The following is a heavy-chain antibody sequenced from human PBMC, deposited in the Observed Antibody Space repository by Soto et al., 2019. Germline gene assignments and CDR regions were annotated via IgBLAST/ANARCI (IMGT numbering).Heavy chain of an antibody. Sequence: PSETLSLTCTVSGGSIDYYYWSWIRQPPGKGLEWIGYIYHSGSTNYSPSLKSRVTMSVDTSKNHFSLKLTSVTAADTAVYYCARGSGITVFGVIRPVDYWGQGTRVTSPQ. CDR3: ARGSGITVFGVIRPVDY. CDR2: IYHSGST. J-gene: IGHJ4*02. CDR1: GGSIDYYY. D-gene: IGHD3-3*01. V-gene: IGHV4-59*01.